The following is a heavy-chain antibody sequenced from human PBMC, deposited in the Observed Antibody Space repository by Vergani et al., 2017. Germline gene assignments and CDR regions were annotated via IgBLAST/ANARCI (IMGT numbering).Heavy chain of an antibody. Sequence: VELLESGGGLAQPGGSLRVSCSASGFRVTTYYMSWVRQAPGKGLEWVSVIKSDGRTSYAESVRGRFTISRDTSRNAVYLQMNILRVDDTGVYYCTRSECSGTTCYGHYFDLWGHGILVTVSS. V-gene: IGHV3-66*02. CDR1: GFRVTTYY. CDR2: IKSDGRT. J-gene: IGHJ4*01. CDR3: TRSECSGTTCYGHYFDL. D-gene: IGHD2-15*01.